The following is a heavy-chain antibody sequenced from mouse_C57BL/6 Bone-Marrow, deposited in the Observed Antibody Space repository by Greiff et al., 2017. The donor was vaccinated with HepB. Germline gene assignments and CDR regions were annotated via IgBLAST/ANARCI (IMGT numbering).Heavy chain of an antibody. CDR2: IYPGSGST. J-gene: IGHJ1*03. V-gene: IGHV1-55*01. CDR1: GYTFTSYW. Sequence: ESGAELVKPGASVKMSCKASGYTFTSYWITWVKQRPGQGLEWIGDIYPGSGSTNYNEKFKSKATLTVDTSSSTAYMQLSSLTSEDSAVYYCARDPVVDWYFDVWGTGTTVTVSS. D-gene: IGHD1-1*01. CDR3: ARDPVVDWYFDV.